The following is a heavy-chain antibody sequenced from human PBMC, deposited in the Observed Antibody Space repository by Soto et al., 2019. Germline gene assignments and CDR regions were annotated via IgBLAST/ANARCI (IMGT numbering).Heavy chain of an antibody. CDR2: IYYSGST. D-gene: IGHD5-12*01. Sequence: QVQLQESGPGLVKPSETLSLTCTVSGGSISSYYWSWIRQPPGKGLEWIGYIYYSGSTNYNPSLKIRVTISVHTSKNQFSLKLSSVTAADTAVYYCARDRKRWLRYGFDPWGQGTLVTVSS. CDR3: ARDRKRWLRYGFDP. V-gene: IGHV4-59*01. CDR1: GGSISSYY. J-gene: IGHJ5*02.